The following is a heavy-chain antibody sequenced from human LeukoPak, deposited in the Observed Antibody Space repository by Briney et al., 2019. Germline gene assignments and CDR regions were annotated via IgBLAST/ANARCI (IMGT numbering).Heavy chain of an antibody. V-gene: IGHV4-59*01. D-gene: IGHD6-25*01. CDR2: IYYSGST. Sequence: SSETLSLTCTVSGGSISGFYWSWIRQPPGKGLEWIGYIYYSGSTNYNPSLKSRVTISVDTSKNQFSLKLTPVSSEDTAVYYCARGSGYADYWGPGALVTVSS. J-gene: IGHJ4*02. CDR3: ARGSGYADY. CDR1: GGSISGFY.